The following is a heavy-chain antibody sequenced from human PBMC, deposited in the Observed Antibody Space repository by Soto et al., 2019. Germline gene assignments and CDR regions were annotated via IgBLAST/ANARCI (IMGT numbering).Heavy chain of an antibody. D-gene: IGHD4-17*01. Sequence: QVQLKESGPGLEKPSETLSLTCTVSGGPFISDDYYWSWIRQPPGKGLEWIGYIHYRGDTLYNPSPKRLVTMSVDMSRDQFSLKVNSVTAADTAVYYCAREDNGDHNGMDVWCLGTTVTVS. CDR3: AREDNGDHNGMDV. CDR1: GGPFISDDYY. J-gene: IGHJ6*02. CDR2: IHYRGDT. V-gene: IGHV4-30-4*01.